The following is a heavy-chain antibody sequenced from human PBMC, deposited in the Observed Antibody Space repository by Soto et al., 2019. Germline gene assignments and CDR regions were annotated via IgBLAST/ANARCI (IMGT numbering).Heavy chain of an antibody. V-gene: IGHV4-38-2*02. CDR3: ARDLVYDSSGYLVPFGYYYGMDV. Sequence: SETLSLTCAVSGYSISSGYYWGWIRQPPGKGLEWIGSIYHSGSTYYNPSLKSRVTISVDTSKNQFSLKLSSVTAADTAVYYCARDLVYDSSGYLVPFGYYYGMDVWGQGTKVTVSS. CDR2: IYHSGST. D-gene: IGHD3-22*01. J-gene: IGHJ6*02. CDR1: GYSISSGYY.